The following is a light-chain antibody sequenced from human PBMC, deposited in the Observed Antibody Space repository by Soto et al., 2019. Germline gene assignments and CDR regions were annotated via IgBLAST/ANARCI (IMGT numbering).Light chain of an antibody. V-gene: IGLV2-14*01. CDR3: SSYTTSSTVV. CDR2: EVI. CDR1: GGDVGGY. Sequence: QSALTQPASVSGSPGQSITISGAGTGGDVGGYISWYQQHPGKAPKLMIYEVIRRPSGISNRFSGSKSGNTASLTISTLQAEDEAEYYCSSYTTSSTVVFGGGTKLTVL. J-gene: IGLJ3*02.